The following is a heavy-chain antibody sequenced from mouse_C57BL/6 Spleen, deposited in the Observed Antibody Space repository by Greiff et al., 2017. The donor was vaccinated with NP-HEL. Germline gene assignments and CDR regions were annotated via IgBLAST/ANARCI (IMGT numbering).Heavy chain of an antibody. CDR1: GFSLTSYG. CDR3: ARGAPLYYGSSYGYFDV. Sequence: QVQLKESGPGLVQPSQSLSITCTVSGFSLTSYGVHWVRQSPGKGLEWLGVIWSGGSTDYNAAFISRLSISKDNSKSQVFFKMNSLQADDTAIYYCARGAPLYYGSSYGYFDVWGTGTTVTVSS. V-gene: IGHV2-2*01. D-gene: IGHD1-1*01. J-gene: IGHJ1*03. CDR2: IWSGGST.